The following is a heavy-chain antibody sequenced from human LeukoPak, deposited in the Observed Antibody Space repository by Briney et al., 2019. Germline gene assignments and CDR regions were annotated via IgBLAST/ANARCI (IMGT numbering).Heavy chain of an antibody. J-gene: IGHJ6*02. D-gene: IGHD3-22*01. V-gene: IGHV4-39*07. CDR1: GGSISSSSYY. CDR3: ARESGYDSSGYYFDYYYGMDV. Sequence: PSETLSLTCTVSGGSISSSSYYWGWIRQPPGKGLEWIGSIYYSGSTYYNPSLKSRVTISVDTSKNQFSLKLSSVTAADTAVYYCARESGYDSSGYYFDYYYGMDVWGQGTTVTVSS. CDR2: IYYSGST.